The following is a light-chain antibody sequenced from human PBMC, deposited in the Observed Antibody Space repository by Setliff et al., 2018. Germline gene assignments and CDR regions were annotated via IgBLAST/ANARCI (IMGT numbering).Light chain of an antibody. CDR3: SSYTSSSTDV. CDR2: EVS. CDR1: SSDVGGYNY. V-gene: IGLV2-18*02. J-gene: IGLJ1*01. Sequence: QSLLTQPPSASGSPGQSVTISCTGTSSDVGGYNYVSWYQQHPGKAPKLMIYEVSNRPSGVPDRFSGSKSGNTASLTISGLQAEDEADYYCSSYTSSSTDVFGTGTKVTVL.